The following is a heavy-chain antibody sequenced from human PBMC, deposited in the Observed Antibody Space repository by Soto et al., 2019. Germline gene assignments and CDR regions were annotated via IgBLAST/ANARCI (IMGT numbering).Heavy chain of an antibody. V-gene: IGHV4-59*12. CDR2: IYYSGST. CDR1: GGSISSYY. J-gene: IGHJ6*02. CDR3: ARFSGSYYYAMDV. D-gene: IGHD6-19*01. Sequence: TSETLSLTCTVSGGSISSYYWSWIRQPPGKGLEWIGYIYYSGSTNYNPSLKSRVTISVDTSKNQFSLKLSSVTAADTALYYCARFSGSYYYAMDVWGQGSTVTVSS.